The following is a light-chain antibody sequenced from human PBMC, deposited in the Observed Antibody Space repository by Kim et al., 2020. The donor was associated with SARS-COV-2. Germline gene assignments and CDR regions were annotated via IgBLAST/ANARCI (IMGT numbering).Light chain of an antibody. CDR2: GKN. CDR3: NSRDSSGNHWV. Sequence: ALEQNGRITCQGHSLISYYAGWYQQKPGKAPVLVIYGKNNRPSGIPDRFSGSSSGNTASLTITGAQAEDEADYYCNSRDSSGNHWVFGGGTQLTVL. CDR1: SLISYY. V-gene: IGLV3-19*01. J-gene: IGLJ3*02.